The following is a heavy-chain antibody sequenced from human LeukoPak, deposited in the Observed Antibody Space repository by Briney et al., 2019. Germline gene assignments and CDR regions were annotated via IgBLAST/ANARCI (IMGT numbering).Heavy chain of an antibody. D-gene: IGHD3-22*01. CDR2: IIPIFGTA. J-gene: IGHJ4*02. CDR3: ARGSGYPYYFDY. CDR1: GYTFTSYG. Sequence: SVKVSCKASGYTFTSYGISWVRQAPGQGLEWMGEIIPIFGTANYAQKFQGRVTITADESTSTAYMELSSLRSEDTAVYYCARGSGYPYYFDYWGQGTLVTVSS. V-gene: IGHV1-69*13.